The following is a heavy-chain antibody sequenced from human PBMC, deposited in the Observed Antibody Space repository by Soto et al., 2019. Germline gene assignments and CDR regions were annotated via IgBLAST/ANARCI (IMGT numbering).Heavy chain of an antibody. Sequence: SETLSLTCTVSGGSVNSYYWSWIQQPPGKGLEWIGYMYYRGTTKYNPSLQSRVTISVDTSKNQFSLKLSSVTAADTAVYYCATTGGYSFGDMGVDPWGQGTLVTVSS. D-gene: IGHD5-18*01. J-gene: IGHJ5*02. CDR1: GGSVNSYY. CDR3: ATTGGYSFGDMGVDP. CDR2: MYYRGTT. V-gene: IGHV4-59*02.